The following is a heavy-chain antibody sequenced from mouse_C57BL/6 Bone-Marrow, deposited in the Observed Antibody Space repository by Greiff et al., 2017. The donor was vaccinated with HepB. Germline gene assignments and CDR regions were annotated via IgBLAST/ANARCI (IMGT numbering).Heavy chain of an antibody. Sequence: EVQGVESGGDLVKPGGSLKLSCAASGFTFSSYGMSWVRQTPDKRLEWVATISSGGSSTYYPDSVKGRFTISRDNAKNTLYLQMSSLKSEDTAMYYCARQGSAWFAYWGQGTLVTVSA. CDR2: ISSGGSST. J-gene: IGHJ3*01. CDR3: ARQGSAWFAY. V-gene: IGHV5-6*01. CDR1: GFTFSSYG.